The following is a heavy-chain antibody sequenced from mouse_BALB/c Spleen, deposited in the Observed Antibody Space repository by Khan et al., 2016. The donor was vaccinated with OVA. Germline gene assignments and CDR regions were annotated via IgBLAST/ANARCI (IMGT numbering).Heavy chain of an antibody. V-gene: IGHV1S137*01. CDR1: GYTFTDYA. J-gene: IGHJ2*01. Sequence: QVQLQQSGPELVRPGVSVKISCKGSGYTFTDYALHWVKQSHAESLEWIGLISTYSGNTNYKQKFRGKATVTVDKSSSTAYMELARLTSEDSAIXYCTSPAYDGYYDYWGQGTTLTVSS. CDR3: TSPAYDGYYDY. D-gene: IGHD2-3*01. CDR2: ISTYSGNT.